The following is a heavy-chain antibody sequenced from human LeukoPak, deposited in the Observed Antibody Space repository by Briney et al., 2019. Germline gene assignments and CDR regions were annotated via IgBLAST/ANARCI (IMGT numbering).Heavy chain of an antibody. D-gene: IGHD4-23*01. CDR2: FSASDGSR. J-gene: IGHJ4*02. Sequence: GGSLRLSCEASGFSFSSYGMSWVRQAPGEGLEWVSGFSASDGSRSYADSVKGRFTISRDNSKNTLYLQMNSLRAEDTAVYYCAKNIGGFDYWGQGTLVTVSS. V-gene: IGHV3-23*01. CDR1: GFSFSSYG. CDR3: AKNIGGFDY.